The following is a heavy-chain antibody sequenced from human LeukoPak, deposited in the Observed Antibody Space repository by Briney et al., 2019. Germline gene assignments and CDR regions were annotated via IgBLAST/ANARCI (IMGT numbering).Heavy chain of an antibody. J-gene: IGHJ3*02. D-gene: IGHD3-22*01. CDR2: ISGDGGST. CDR1: GFTFDDYA. Sequence: SGGSLRLSCAASGFTFDDYAMHWVRQAPGKGLEWVAFISGDGGSTYYADSVKGRFTISRDNSKNSLYLQMNSLRTEDTALYYCAKADITMIVVDAFDIWGQGTMVTVSS. CDR3: AKADITMIVVDAFDI. V-gene: IGHV3-43*02.